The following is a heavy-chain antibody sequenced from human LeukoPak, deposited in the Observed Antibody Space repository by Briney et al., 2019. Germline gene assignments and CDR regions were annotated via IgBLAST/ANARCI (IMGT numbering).Heavy chain of an antibody. CDR2: INSDGSST. J-gene: IGHJ4*02. CDR3: ARGYYYDSSPDY. V-gene: IGHV3-74*01. D-gene: IGHD3-22*01. CDR1: GFTFSSYW. Sequence: GGSLRLSCAASGFTFSSYWMHWVCQAPGKGLVWVSRINSDGSSTSYADSVKGRFTISRDNAKNTLYLQMNSLRAEDTAVYYCARGYYYDSSPDYWGQGTLVTVSS.